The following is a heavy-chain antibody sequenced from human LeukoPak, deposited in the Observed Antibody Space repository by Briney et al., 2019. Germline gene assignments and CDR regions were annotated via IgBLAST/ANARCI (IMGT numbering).Heavy chain of an antibody. CDR1: GFTVSRNY. CDR2: IYSGENT. V-gene: IGHV3-53*01. J-gene: IGHJ5*02. CDR3: ASLMAQAASNRFAL. Sequence: PGGSMRLSCAASGFTVSRNYMSWVRQAPGKGLEWASVIYSGENTYYADSVKGRFTISRENSKNTLSLQINSLRAENTAVYYCASLMAQAASNRFALWGQGTRVSVSS. D-gene: IGHD2-15*01.